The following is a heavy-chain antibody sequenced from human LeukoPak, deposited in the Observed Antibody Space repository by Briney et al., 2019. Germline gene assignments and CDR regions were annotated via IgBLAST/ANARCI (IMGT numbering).Heavy chain of an antibody. Sequence: SETLSLTCTVPGGSISSYYWSWIRQPPGKGLELIGYIYYSGNTNYNPSLKSRVTISIDTSKKQFSLKLTSVTAADTAVYYCAREQISMIRGFDNWGQGTLVTVSS. V-gene: IGHV4-59*01. J-gene: IGHJ4*02. CDR2: IYYSGNT. CDR1: GGSISSYY. D-gene: IGHD3-10*01. CDR3: AREQISMIRGFDN.